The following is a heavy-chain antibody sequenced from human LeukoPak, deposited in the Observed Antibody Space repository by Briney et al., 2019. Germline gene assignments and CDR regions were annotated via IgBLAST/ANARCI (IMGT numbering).Heavy chain of an antibody. CDR1: GFTFSSYG. CDR3: AKYPYYYDSSGYYAEYFQH. D-gene: IGHD3-22*01. J-gene: IGHJ1*01. V-gene: IGHV3-30*02. CDR2: IRYDGSNK. Sequence: GGSLRLSCAASGFTFSSYGMHWVRQAPGKGLEWVAFIRYDGSNKYYADSVKGRFTISRDNSKNTLYLQMNSPRAEDTAVYYCAKYPYYYDSSGYYAEYFQHWGQGTLVTVSS.